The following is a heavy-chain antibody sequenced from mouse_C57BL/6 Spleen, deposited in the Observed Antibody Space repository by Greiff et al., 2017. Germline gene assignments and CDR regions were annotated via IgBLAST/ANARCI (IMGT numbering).Heavy chain of an antibody. D-gene: IGHD2-5*01. CDR2: IDPETGGT. J-gene: IGHJ3*01. CDR1: GYTFTDYE. CDR3: TRASYYSNPWLAY. V-gene: IGHV1-15*01. Sequence: QVQLQQSGAELVRPGASVTLSCKASGYTFTDYEMHWVKQTPVHGLEWIGAIDPETGGTAYNQKFKGKAILTADKSSSTAYMELRSLTSEDSAVYYGTRASYYSNPWLAYWGQGTLVTVSA.